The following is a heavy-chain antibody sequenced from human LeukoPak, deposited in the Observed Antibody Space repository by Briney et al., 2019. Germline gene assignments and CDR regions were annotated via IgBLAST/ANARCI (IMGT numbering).Heavy chain of an antibody. CDR1: GFTFSSYW. D-gene: IGHD6-13*01. CDR2: IKQDGSEK. CDR3: ARDAAGRGVFNWFDP. J-gene: IGHJ5*02. V-gene: IGHV3-7*01. Sequence: GGSLRLSCAASGFTFSSYWMSWVRQAPGKGLEWVANIKQDGSEKYYVDSEKGRFTISRDNAKNSLYLQMNSLRAEDTAVYYCARDAAGRGVFNWFDPWGQGTLVTVSS.